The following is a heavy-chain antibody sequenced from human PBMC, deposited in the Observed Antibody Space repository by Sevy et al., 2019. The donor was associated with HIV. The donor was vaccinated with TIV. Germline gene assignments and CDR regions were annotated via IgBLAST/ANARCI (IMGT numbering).Heavy chain of an antibody. CDR3: ARDHQQSLVHRAYYYYYYGMDV. D-gene: IGHD6-19*01. CDR2: ISAYNGNT. V-gene: IGHV1-18*04. J-gene: IGHJ6*02. CDR1: GYTFTSYG. Sequence: ASVKVSCKASGYTFTSYGISWVRQAPGQGLEWMGWISAYNGNTNYAQKLQGRVTMTTDTSTSTAYMELRSLRSDDTAVYYCARDHQQSLVHRAYYYYYYGMDVWGQGTTVTVSS.